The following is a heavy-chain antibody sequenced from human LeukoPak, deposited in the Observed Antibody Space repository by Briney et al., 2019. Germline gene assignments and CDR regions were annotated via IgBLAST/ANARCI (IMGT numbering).Heavy chain of an antibody. CDR1: AGSISSSTYY. J-gene: IGHJ4*02. V-gene: IGHV4-39*01. D-gene: IGHD6-19*01. CDR2: ISYTGAT. CDR3: ARQKGGVAGLKYYFDY. Sequence: PSETLSLTCTVPAGSISSSTYYWGWIRQPPGKRLACMGRISYTGATYYKPSLMSRVTISVDTSKNQFSLNLSSVTAADTAVYYCARQKGGVAGLKYYFDYWGQGTLVTVSS.